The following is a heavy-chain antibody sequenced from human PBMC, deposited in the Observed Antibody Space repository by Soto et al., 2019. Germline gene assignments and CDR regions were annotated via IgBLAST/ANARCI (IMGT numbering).Heavy chain of an antibody. CDR3: ARSATVTTLKKRGYYYYYYGMDV. Sequence: VASVKVSCKASGYTFTSYDINWVRQATGQGLEWMGWMNPNSGNTGYAQKFQGRVTMTRNTSISTAYMELSSLRSEDTAVYYCARSATVTTLKKRGYYYYYYGMDVWGQGTTVTVSS. D-gene: IGHD4-4*01. CDR2: MNPNSGNT. CDR1: GYTFTSYD. J-gene: IGHJ6*02. V-gene: IGHV1-8*01.